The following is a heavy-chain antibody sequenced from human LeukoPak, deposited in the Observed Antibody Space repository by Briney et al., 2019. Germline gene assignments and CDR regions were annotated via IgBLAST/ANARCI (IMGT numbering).Heavy chain of an antibody. CDR2: IYTSGST. CDR3: ARDLPPGI. J-gene: IGHJ3*02. CDR1: GGPISSGSYY. V-gene: IGHV4-61*02. Sequence: SETLSLTCTVSGGPISSGSYYWSWIRQPAGKGLEWIGRIYTSGSTNYNPSLKSRVTISVDTSKNQFSLKLSSVTAADTAVYYCARDLPPGIWGQGTMVTVSS.